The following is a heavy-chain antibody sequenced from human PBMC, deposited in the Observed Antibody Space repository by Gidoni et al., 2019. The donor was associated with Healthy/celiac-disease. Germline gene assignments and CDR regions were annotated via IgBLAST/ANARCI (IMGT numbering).Heavy chain of an antibody. D-gene: IGHD3-10*01. CDR1: GFTFSRYG. CDR3: AKDYHAYYYGLGWFDP. CDR2: ISYDGSNK. V-gene: IGHV3-30*18. J-gene: IGHJ5*02. Sequence: QVQLVESGVRVVHPARSLRLSCAASGFTFSRYGMHWVRQAPGKGLEWVAVISYDGSNKYYADSGKGRFTISRDNSKNTLYLQMNSLEAEDTAVYYCAKDYHAYYYGLGWFDPWGQGTLVTVSS.